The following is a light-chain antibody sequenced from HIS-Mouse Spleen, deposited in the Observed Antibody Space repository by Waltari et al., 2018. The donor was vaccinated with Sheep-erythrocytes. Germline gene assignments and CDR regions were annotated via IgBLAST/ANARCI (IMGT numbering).Light chain of an antibody. J-gene: IGLJ3*02. V-gene: IGLV2-8*01. CDR1: SSDVGGYNY. CDR2: EVS. Sequence: QSALIQPSSVSGSPGQSVTISCTGTSSDVGGYNYVSWYQQHPGKAPKLMIYEVSKRPSGVPDRFSGSKSGNTASLTVSGLQAEDEADYYCSSYAGSNNWVFGGGTKLTVL. CDR3: SSYAGSNNWV.